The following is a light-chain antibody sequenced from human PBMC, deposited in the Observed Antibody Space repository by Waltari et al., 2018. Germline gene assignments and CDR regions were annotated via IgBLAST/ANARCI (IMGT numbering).Light chain of an antibody. CDR3: QQGYSTPLT. J-gene: IGKJ5*01. CDR2: AAP. Sequence: DIQMTQSPSSLSASVEHSVTITCRASQTISRHLNLYQQKPVTVPKPLIFAAPRLQSAVPSRFSGSGSGTDFTLTISSLHHEDFATYYCQQGYSTPLTFGQGTRLEI. V-gene: IGKV1-39*01. CDR1: QTISRH.